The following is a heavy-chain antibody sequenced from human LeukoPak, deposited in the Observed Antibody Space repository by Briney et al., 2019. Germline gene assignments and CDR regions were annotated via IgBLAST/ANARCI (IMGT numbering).Heavy chain of an antibody. CDR3: ARAKYYYDSSGHPEDY. Sequence: ASVKVSCKASGYTLTGYYMHWVRQAPGQGLEWMGRINPNSGGTNYAQKFQGRVTMTRDTSISTAYMELSRLRSDDTAVYYCARAKYYYDSSGHPEDYWGQGTLVTVSS. CDR2: INPNSGGT. J-gene: IGHJ4*02. V-gene: IGHV1-2*06. D-gene: IGHD3-22*01. CDR1: GYTLTGYY.